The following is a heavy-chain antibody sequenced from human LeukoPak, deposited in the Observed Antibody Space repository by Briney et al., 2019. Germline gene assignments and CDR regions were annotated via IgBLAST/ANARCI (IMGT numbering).Heavy chain of an antibody. J-gene: IGHJ5*02. CDR1: GFIFSNYG. CDR2: IRYDGRNK. Sequence: PGGSLRLSCAASGFIFSNYGMYWVRQAPGKGLDWVAFIRYDGRNKFYEDSVKGRFTISRDNSKNTLYLQINSLRDEDTAVYYCARDLWAVPAAILYNWFDPWGQGTLVTVSS. D-gene: IGHD2-2*02. V-gene: IGHV3-30*02. CDR3: ARDLWAVPAAILYNWFDP.